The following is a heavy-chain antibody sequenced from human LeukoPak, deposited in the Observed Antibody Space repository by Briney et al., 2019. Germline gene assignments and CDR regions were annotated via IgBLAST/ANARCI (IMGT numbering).Heavy chain of an antibody. Sequence: PSETLSLTCAVYGGSFSGYYWSWIRQPPGKGLEWIGEINHSGSTNYNPSLKSRVTISVDTSKNQFSLKLSSVTAADTAVYYCARGRVLSNWGQGTLVTVFS. CDR1: GGSFSGYY. CDR3: ARGRVLSN. D-gene: IGHD2-8*02. J-gene: IGHJ4*02. CDR2: INHSGST. V-gene: IGHV4-34*01.